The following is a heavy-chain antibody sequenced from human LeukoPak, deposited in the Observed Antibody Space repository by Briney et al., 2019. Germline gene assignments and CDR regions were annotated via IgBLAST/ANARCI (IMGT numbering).Heavy chain of an antibody. CDR3: ARDRITMIVVVTSTPVGY. CDR2: ISAYNGNT. D-gene: IGHD3-22*01. Sequence: GASVKVSCKASGYTFTSYGISWVRQTPGQGLEWMGWISAYNGNTNYAQKLQDRVTMTTDTSTSTAYMELRSLRSDDTAVYYCARDRITMIVVVTSTPVGYWGQGTLVTVSS. V-gene: IGHV1-18*01. J-gene: IGHJ4*02. CDR1: GYTFTSYG.